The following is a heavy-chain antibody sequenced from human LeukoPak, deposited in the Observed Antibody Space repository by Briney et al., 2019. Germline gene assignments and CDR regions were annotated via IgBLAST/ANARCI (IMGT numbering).Heavy chain of an antibody. Sequence: GGSLRLSCAASGFTFSSYSMNWVRQAPGKGLEWVSSISSSSSYIYYADSVKGRFTISRDNAKNSLYLQMNSLRAEDTAVYYCARVPLPRIEGANEFDYWGQGTLVTVSS. CDR3: ARVPLPRIEGANEFDY. CDR1: GFTFSSYS. J-gene: IGHJ4*02. V-gene: IGHV3-21*01. CDR2: ISSSSSYI. D-gene: IGHD1-26*01.